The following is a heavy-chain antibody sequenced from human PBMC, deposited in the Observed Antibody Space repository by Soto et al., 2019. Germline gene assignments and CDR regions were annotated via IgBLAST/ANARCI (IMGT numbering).Heavy chain of an antibody. V-gene: IGHV4-39*01. D-gene: IGHD3-22*01. CDR1: GGSISSSSYS. J-gene: IGHJ5*02. CDR2: FYYSGST. Sequence: SETLSLTCTVSGGSISSSSYSWGWIRQPPGKGPEWIGTFYYSGSTYYNPSLKSRVTISVDTTKNQFSLKLSSVPAADTAVYYCARQVYYFDSSGYYYETVNWFDPWGQGTLVTVSS. CDR3: ARQVYYFDSSGYYYETVNWFDP.